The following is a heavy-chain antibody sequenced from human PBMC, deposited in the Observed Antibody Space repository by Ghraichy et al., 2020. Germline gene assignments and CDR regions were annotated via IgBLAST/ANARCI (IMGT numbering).Heavy chain of an antibody. CDR1: GFTFNFFW. Sequence: GGSLILSCAASGFTFNFFWMNWVRQAPGKGLEWVSRINNDGTDTGYADSVKGRFIVSRDNAKNTVYLQMNSLTAEDTALYYCARDWVHTKDYWGQGTLVTVSS. CDR3: ARDWVHTKDY. J-gene: IGHJ4*02. CDR2: INNDGTDT. D-gene: IGHD3-16*01. V-gene: IGHV3-74*01.